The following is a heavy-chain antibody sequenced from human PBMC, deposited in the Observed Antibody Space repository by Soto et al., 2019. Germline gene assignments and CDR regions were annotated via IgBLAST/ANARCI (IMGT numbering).Heavy chain of an antibody. CDR2: LYIADGT. D-gene: IGHD2-15*01. Sequence: GGSLRLSCAASGFTVNGKKYITWVRQAPGKGLEWVSALYIADGTFYADSVKGRFTVSIDSSKDTVYLQMNNLSPEDTAVYYCATWLLREHAFDIWGLGTMVTVSS. CDR3: ATWLLREHAFDI. CDR1: GFTVNGKKY. J-gene: IGHJ3*02. V-gene: IGHV3-53*01.